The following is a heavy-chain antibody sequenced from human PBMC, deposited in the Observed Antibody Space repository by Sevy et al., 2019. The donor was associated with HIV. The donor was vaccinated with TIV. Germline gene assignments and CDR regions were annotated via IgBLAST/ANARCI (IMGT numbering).Heavy chain of an antibody. Sequence: SETLSLTCNVSGDFISSYFWSWFRQPPGKGLEWIGYIYYSGSSEYNPSLRSRVTISIDTSKKYLSMKLTSVTAADTAVYYCARDSAVVPRALVYWGQGTLVTVSS. D-gene: IGHD2-15*01. CDR1: GDFISSYF. V-gene: IGHV4-59*01. J-gene: IGHJ4*02. CDR2: IYYSGSS. CDR3: ARDSAVVPRALVY.